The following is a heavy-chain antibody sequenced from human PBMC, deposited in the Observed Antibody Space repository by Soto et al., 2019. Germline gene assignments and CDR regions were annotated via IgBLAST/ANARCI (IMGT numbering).Heavy chain of an antibody. J-gene: IGHJ4*02. CDR3: ARVVAARYYFDY. CDR1: GGSISIGDYY. CDR2: IYYSGST. D-gene: IGHD2-2*01. V-gene: IGHV4-30-4*01. Sequence: PSETLSLTCTVSGGSISIGDYYWSWIRQPPGKGLEWIGYIYYSGSTYYNPSLKSRVTISVDTSKNQFSLKLSSVTAADTAVYYCARVVAARYYFDYWGQGTLVTVS.